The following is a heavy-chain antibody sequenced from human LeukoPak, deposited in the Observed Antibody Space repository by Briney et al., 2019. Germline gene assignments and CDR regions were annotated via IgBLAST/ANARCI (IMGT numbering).Heavy chain of an antibody. Sequence: PGGSLRLSCAASGFTFSSYAMSWVRQAPGKGLEWVSAISGSGGSTYYADSVKGRFTISRDNSKNTLYLQMNSLRAEDTAVYYCAKVGCPPLAENVLRYFDWLTSYYMDVWGKGTTVTVSS. J-gene: IGHJ6*03. CDR1: GFTFSSYA. CDR3: AKVGCPPLAENVLRYFDWLTSYYMDV. V-gene: IGHV3-23*01. CDR2: ISGSGGST. D-gene: IGHD3-9*01.